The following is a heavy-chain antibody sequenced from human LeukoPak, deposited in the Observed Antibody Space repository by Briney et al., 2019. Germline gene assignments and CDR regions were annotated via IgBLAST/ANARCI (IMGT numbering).Heavy chain of an antibody. V-gene: IGHV3-30*01. CDR1: GFTFSSYA. D-gene: IGHD3-10*01. Sequence: PGGSLRLSCAASGFTFSSYAMHWVRQAPGKGLEWVAVISYDGSNKYYADSVKGRFTISRDNSKNTLYLQMNSLRAEDTAVYYCAKDTGSEVSPLDYWGQGTLVTVSS. CDR2: ISYDGSNK. J-gene: IGHJ4*02. CDR3: AKDTGSEVSPLDY.